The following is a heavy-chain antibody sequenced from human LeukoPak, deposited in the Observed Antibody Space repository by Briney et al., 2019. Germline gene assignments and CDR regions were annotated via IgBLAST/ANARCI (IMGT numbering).Heavy chain of an antibody. CDR3: AGHPAEMNTL. Sequence: GGSLRLSCAASGLTFSNYRMNWVRQAPGKGLEWVSSISSSGNYIYYADSMRGRFTISRDNAKNSVYLQMSSLRAEDTAVYYCAGHPAEMNTLWGQGTLVTVSS. CDR2: ISSSGNYI. V-gene: IGHV3-21*01. CDR1: GLTFSNYR. D-gene: IGHD5-24*01. J-gene: IGHJ4*02.